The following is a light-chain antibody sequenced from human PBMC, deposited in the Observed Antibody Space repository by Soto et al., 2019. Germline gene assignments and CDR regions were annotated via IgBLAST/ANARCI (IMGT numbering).Light chain of an antibody. Sequence: QAVVTQPASVSGSPGQSITISCTGTSSDVGANNYVSWYQQHPGKAPKLMIYEVSNRPSGVSYRFSGSKSGNTASLTISGLQAEDEADYHCSSFTSSRTLLFGGGTKVTVL. CDR2: EVS. CDR1: SSDVGANNY. V-gene: IGLV2-14*01. CDR3: SSFTSSRTLL. J-gene: IGLJ2*01.